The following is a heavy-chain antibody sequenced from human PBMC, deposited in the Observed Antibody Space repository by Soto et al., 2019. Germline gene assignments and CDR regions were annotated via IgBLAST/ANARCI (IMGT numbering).Heavy chain of an antibody. CDR3: AIIGSGDYSDFDY. V-gene: IGHV1-18*01. CDR2: IRANEDPT. Sequence: ASVKVSGKGLGYTFTSYGISWVRQAPGKGLEWMGWIRANEDPTNYAQRFQNRVTMTRDTATTTVYMDLRRLGSDDTAVYYCAIIGSGDYSDFDYWGQGTLVTVSS. J-gene: IGHJ4*02. CDR1: GYTFTSYG. D-gene: IGHD4-4*01.